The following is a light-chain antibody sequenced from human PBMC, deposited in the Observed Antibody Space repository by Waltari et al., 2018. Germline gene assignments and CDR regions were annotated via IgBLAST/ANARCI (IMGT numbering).Light chain of an antibody. Sequence: SYVLTQPPSVSVAPGQTALITCAGGNIDSKNVHWYQQKPGRAPVLVPYNDDVRPSGIPDRFSGSNSGNTATLTIRRVEAGDESDYYCQVGDISTDRPGVEFGGGTKLTVL. CDR2: NDD. J-gene: IGLJ2*01. CDR1: NIDSKN. CDR3: QVGDISTDRPGVE. V-gene: IGLV3-21*02.